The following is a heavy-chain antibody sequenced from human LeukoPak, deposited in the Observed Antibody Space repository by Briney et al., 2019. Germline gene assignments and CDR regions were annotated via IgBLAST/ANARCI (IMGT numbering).Heavy chain of an antibody. CDR3: ARVSFRWAFDI. D-gene: IGHD2-15*01. CDR2: IKQDGGEK. J-gene: IGHJ3*02. Sequence: GGSLRLSCAASGFTFSSYWMSWVRQAPGKGLEWVANIKQDGGEKYYVDSVKGRFTISRDNAKNSLYLEMNSLRAEDTAVYYCARVSFRWAFDIWGQGTMVTVSS. CDR1: GFTFSSYW. V-gene: IGHV3-7*01.